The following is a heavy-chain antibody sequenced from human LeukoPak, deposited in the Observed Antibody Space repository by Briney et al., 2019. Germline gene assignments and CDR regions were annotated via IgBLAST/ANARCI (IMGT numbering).Heavy chain of an antibody. D-gene: IGHD5-24*01. CDR3: ARGDLDGYPQGEIDY. CDR2: MNPNSGNT. J-gene: IGHJ4*02. Sequence: ASVKVSCKASGYTSTSYDINWVRQATGQGLGWMGWMNPNSGNTGYAQKFQGRVTMTRNTSISTAYMELSSLRSEDTAVYYCARGDLDGYPQGEIDYWGQGTLVTVSS. V-gene: IGHV1-8*01. CDR1: GYTSTSYD.